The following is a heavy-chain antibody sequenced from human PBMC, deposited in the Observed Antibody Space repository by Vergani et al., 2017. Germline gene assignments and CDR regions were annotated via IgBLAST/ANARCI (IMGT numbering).Heavy chain of an antibody. D-gene: IGHD3-10*01. CDR3: AVITMVRGVIIAYFDY. Sequence: QVQLQESGPGLVKPSQTLSLTCTVSGGSISSGDYYWSWIRQPPGKGLEWIGYIYYSGSTYYNPSLKSRVTISVDTSKNQFSLKLSSVTAADTAVYYCAVITMVRGVIIAYFDYWGQGTLVTVSS. J-gene: IGHJ4*02. V-gene: IGHV4-30-4*08. CDR2: IYYSGST. CDR1: GGSISSGDYY.